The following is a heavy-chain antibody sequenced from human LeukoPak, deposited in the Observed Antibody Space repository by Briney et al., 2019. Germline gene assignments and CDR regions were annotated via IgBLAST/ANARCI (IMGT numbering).Heavy chain of an antibody. Sequence: PGGSLRLSCAASGFTFSSYWMSWVRQAPGKGLEWVANIKQDGSEKYYVDSVKGRFTISRDNAKNSLYLQMNSLRAEDTAVYYCARSRDGYNPYYFDYWGQGTLVTVSS. V-gene: IGHV3-7*01. J-gene: IGHJ4*02. CDR2: IKQDGSEK. CDR3: ARSRDGYNPYYFDY. CDR1: GFTFSSYW. D-gene: IGHD5-24*01.